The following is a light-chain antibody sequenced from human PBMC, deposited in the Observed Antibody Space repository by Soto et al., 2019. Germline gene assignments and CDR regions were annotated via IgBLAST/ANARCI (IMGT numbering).Light chain of an antibody. CDR2: DVN. Sequence: ALTQPRSVSGSPGQSVTLSCTGTSSDVGGYHYVSWYQHHPGKAPKIIIFDVNKRPSGVPDRFSGSKSGNTASLTISGLQTEDEADYYCCSYAGSYTLVFGGGTKVTVL. V-gene: IGLV2-11*01. CDR1: SSDVGGYHY. CDR3: CSYAGSYTLV. J-gene: IGLJ2*01.